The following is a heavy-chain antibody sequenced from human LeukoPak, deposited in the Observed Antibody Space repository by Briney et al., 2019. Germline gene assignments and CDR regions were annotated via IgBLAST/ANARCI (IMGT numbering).Heavy chain of an antibody. Sequence: GGSLRLSCAASGFTFSSYGMHWVRQAPGKGLEWVAFIRYDGSNKYYADFVKGRFTISRDNSKNTLYLQMNSLRAEDTAVYYCAKDTTVTGAFDIWGQGTMVTVSS. CDR3: AKDTTVTGAFDI. V-gene: IGHV3-30*02. CDR1: GFTFSSYG. J-gene: IGHJ3*02. D-gene: IGHD4-17*01. CDR2: IRYDGSNK.